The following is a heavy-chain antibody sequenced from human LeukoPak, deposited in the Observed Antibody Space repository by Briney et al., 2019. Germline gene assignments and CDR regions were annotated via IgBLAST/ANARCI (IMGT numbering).Heavy chain of an antibody. CDR2: INHSGST. J-gene: IGHJ4*02. CDR1: GGSFSGYY. Sequence: PSETLSLTCAVYGGSFSGYYWSWIRQPPGKGLERIGEINHSGSTNYNPSLKSRVTISVDTSKNQFSLKLSSVTAADTAVYYCARSPKRSVTTNSPAVHFDYWGQGTLVTVSS. V-gene: IGHV4-34*01. CDR3: ARSPKRSVTTNSPAVHFDY. D-gene: IGHD4-17*01.